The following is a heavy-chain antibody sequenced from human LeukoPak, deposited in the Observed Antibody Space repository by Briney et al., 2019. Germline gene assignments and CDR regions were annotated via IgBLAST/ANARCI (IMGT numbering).Heavy chain of an antibody. D-gene: IGHD6-19*01. CDR1: GGSFSGYY. V-gene: IGHV4-34*01. CDR3: ARERGGPWLVTFDY. CDR2: INHSGST. Sequence: SETLSLTCAVYGGSFSGYYWSWIRQPPGKGLEWIGEINHSGSTNYNPSLKSRVTISVDTPKNQFSLKLSSVTAADTAVYYCARERGGPWLVTFDYWGQGTLVTVSS. J-gene: IGHJ4*02.